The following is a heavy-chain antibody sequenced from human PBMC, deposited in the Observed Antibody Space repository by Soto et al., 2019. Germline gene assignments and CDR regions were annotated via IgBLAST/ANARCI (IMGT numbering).Heavy chain of an antibody. CDR3: ARVSDSYGYLYYGMDV. Sequence: ETLCLTGSVSGGSISRYYWSWIRQPPGNGLEWIGYIYYTGSTNYNPSLKSRVTISIDTSKNQFSLKLSSVTAADTAVYYCARVSDSYGYLYYGMDVWGQGTKVTVYS. D-gene: IGHD5-18*01. V-gene: IGHV4-59*01. CDR2: IYYTGST. CDR1: GGSISRYY. J-gene: IGHJ6*02.